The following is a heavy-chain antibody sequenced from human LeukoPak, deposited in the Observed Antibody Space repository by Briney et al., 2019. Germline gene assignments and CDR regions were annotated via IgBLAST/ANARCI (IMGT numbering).Heavy chain of an antibody. CDR3: ARDFVDYFDP. Sequence: GGSLRLSCAASGFTFSHYSMNWVRQAPGKGLEWVSSISSSSSAIYYADSVKGRLSISRDNAKNSLYLQMNSLGDEDAAVYYCARDFVDYFDPWGQGTLVTVSS. V-gene: IGHV3-48*02. D-gene: IGHD5-12*01. J-gene: IGHJ5*02. CDR1: GFTFSHYS. CDR2: ISSSSSAI.